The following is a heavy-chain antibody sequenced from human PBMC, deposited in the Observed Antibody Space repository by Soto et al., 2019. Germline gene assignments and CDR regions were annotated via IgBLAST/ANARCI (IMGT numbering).Heavy chain of an antibody. CDR2: ISRSAGEV. J-gene: IGHJ4*01. Sequence: QVQLVESGGGVVQLGRSLRLSCVGSGFTFSTYGLHWVRQAPGKGLEWVAFISRSAGEVTYADSVKGRFTISRDNSKNSVSLQTTSLRNEHAAVYYCAREGLLYRRGVYYDYWCHGTPLTVSS. CDR3: AREGLLYRRGVYYDY. V-gene: IGHV3-30*19. D-gene: IGHD2-2*01. CDR1: GFTFSTYG.